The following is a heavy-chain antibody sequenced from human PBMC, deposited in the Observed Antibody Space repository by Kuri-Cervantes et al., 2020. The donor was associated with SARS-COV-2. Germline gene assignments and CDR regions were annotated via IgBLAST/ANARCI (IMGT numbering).Heavy chain of an antibody. CDR3: TTGSILGQWLVPRRHDAFDF. V-gene: IGHV3-15*01. D-gene: IGHD6-19*01. J-gene: IGHJ3*01. CDR1: GSFFSDAW. CDR2: IKSKADVETR. Sequence: GVSLRLSCAASGSFFSDAWMSRVRQAPGKGLEWIGRIKSKADVETRDYAGPAKGRFTISRDDSTNTLNLQMNSLKIEDTAMYNCTTGSILGQWLVPRRHDAFDFWGQGTMVTVSS.